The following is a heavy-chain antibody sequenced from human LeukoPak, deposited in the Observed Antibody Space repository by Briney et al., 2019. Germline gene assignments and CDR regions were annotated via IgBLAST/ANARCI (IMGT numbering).Heavy chain of an antibody. J-gene: IGHJ5*02. Sequence: SETLSLTCTVSGGSISSYYWSWIRQPPGKGLEWIGYIYYSGSTNYNPSLKSRVTISVDTSKNQFSLKLSSVTAADTAVYYCARDASGSAGGNWFDPWGQGTLVTVSS. D-gene: IGHD1-26*01. CDR1: GGSISSYY. CDR2: IYYSGST. V-gene: IGHV4-59*12. CDR3: ARDASGSAGGNWFDP.